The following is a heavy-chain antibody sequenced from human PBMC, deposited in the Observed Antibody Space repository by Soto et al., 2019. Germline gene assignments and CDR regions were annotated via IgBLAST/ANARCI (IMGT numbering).Heavy chain of an antibody. CDR1: GFSFSTFE. CDR3: VKGGWLDF. CDR2: ISDDSSRT. V-gene: IGHV3-23*01. Sequence: EVQLLESGGGLVQPGGSLRLSCAASGFSFSTFEMSWVRQAPGRGLEWVSFISDDSSRTYYADAVKGRFTISRDNSNYTLYLQTNSLTADDAAVYACVKGGWLDFWGQGTLVTVSS. J-gene: IGHJ5*01. D-gene: IGHD3-16*01.